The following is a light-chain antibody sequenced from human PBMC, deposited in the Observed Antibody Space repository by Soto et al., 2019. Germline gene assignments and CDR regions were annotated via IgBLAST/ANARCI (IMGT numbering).Light chain of an antibody. CDR2: GAS. J-gene: IGKJ2*01. Sequence: EIVMTQSPATLSVSPGERATLSCRASQSVSSNLAWYQQKPGQAPRLLIYGASTRATGIPARFSGSGSGTDITLTISSLQSEDFAVYYCQQYNNWPPTFGQGTKLEIK. V-gene: IGKV3-15*01. CDR3: QQYNNWPPT. CDR1: QSVSSN.